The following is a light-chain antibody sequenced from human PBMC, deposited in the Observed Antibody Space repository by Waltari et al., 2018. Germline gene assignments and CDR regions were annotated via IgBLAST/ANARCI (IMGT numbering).Light chain of an antibody. V-gene: IGLV1-44*01. J-gene: IGLJ2*01. Sequence: QSVLTQPPSASGTPGQRVSISCSGSSSNIGGNTVNWNQHLPGTAPKLPIYSNKHRHSVITDRFSGSNFVNSSSLAFSCLQSDDETNYYYAALGDSINCSVIGVLTKLT. CDR3: AALGDSINCSV. CDR2: SNK. CDR1: SSNIGGNT.